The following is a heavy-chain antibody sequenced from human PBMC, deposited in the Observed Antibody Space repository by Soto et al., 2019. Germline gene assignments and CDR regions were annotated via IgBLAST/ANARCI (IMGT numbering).Heavy chain of an antibody. CDR2: IYHSGST. CDR3: AKLRFGELSYYFDY. CDR1: GGAIYSGVYS. J-gene: IGHJ4*02. Sequence: PSETLSLTCAVFGGAIYSGVYSWIWIRQPPGKGLEWIGYIYHSGSTNYNASLKSRVTISVDTSKNQFSLKLSSVTAADTAVYYCAKLRFGELSYYFDYWGQGTLVTVS. V-gene: IGHV4-61*08. D-gene: IGHD3-10*01.